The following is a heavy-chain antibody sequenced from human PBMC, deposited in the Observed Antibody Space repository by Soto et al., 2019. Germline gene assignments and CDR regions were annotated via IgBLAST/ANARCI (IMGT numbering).Heavy chain of an antibody. CDR2: IIPIFGTA. Sequence: QVQLVQSGAEVKKPGSSVKVSCKASGGTFSSYAISWVRQAPGQGLEWMGGIIPIFGTANYAQKFQGRVTITADESTSTAYMELSSLRSEDTAVYYCARVDIVVVPAAPWGYYGMDVWGHGTTVTVSS. CDR1: GGTFSSYA. V-gene: IGHV1-69*01. J-gene: IGHJ6*02. CDR3: ARVDIVVVPAAPWGYYGMDV. D-gene: IGHD2-2*01.